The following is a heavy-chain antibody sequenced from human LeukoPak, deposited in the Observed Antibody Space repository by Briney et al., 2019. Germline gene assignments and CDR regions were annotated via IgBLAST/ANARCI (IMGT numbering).Heavy chain of an antibody. Sequence: PSETLSLTCTVSGGSISSYYWSWIRQPPGKGLEWIGYINYSGSTNYNPSLKSRVTMSVDTSKNQFSLKLSSVTAADTAMYYWAREGRQDYVYFDHGGRGSVVTVSS. V-gene: IGHV4-59*01. CDR3: AREGRQDYVYFDH. D-gene: IGHD4-17*01. CDR2: INYSGST. CDR1: GGSISSYY. J-gene: IGHJ4*02.